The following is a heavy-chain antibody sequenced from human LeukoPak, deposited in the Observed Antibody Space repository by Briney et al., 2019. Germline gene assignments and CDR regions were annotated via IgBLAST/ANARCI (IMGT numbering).Heavy chain of an antibody. D-gene: IGHD4-11*01. CDR1: GYTFTGYY. CDR2: INPNSGGT. CDR3: ARVVRSYSNYVPLHAEYFQH. V-gene: IGHV1-2*02. Sequence: ASVKVSCKASGYTFTGYYMHWVRQAPGQGLEWMGWINPNSGGTNYAQKFQGRVTMTRDTSISTAYMELSRLRSDDTAVYYCARVVRSYSNYVPLHAEYFQHWGQGTLVTVSS. J-gene: IGHJ1*01.